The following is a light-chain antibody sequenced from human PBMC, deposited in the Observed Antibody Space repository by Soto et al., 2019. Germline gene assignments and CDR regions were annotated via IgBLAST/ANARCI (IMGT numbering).Light chain of an antibody. V-gene: IGKV4-1*01. CDR1: QSVLNNSNRKNF. Sequence: DIVVTQSPASLAVCLGERATINCRSSQSVLNNSNRKNFLAWYQQKPGQPPKLLFYWASTREIGVPARFSGSGSGADFTLTISGLQAEDVGVYYCQQYYSLPYTFGPGTKVDIK. J-gene: IGKJ2*01. CDR2: WAS. CDR3: QQYYSLPYT.